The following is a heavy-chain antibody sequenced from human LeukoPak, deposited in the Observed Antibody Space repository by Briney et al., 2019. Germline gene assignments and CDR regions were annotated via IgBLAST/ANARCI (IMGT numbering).Heavy chain of an antibody. CDR2: IYYSGST. J-gene: IGHJ4*02. V-gene: IGHV4-39*07. CDR1: GGSISSSSYY. CDR3: ARDTVVMTYYFDY. Sequence: SETLSLTCTVSGGSISSSSYYWGWIRQPPGKGLEWIGSIYYSGSTYYNPSLKSRVTISVDTSKNQFSLKLSSVTAADTAVYYCARDTVVMTYYFDYWGQGTLVTVSS. D-gene: IGHD4-23*01.